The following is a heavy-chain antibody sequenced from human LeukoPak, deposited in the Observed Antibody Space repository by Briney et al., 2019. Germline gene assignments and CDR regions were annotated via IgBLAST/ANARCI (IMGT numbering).Heavy chain of an antibody. CDR3: SRESGPYSPFGH. CDR1: GGSFSGYY. V-gene: IGHV4-34*10. J-gene: IGHJ4*02. Sequence: SETLSLTCAVYGGSFSGYYWSWVRQSPGRGLEWIGEISLSGYTGFNPSLRGRVTMSLDESKNHLSLTLTSVTAADTAIYYCSRESGPYSPFGHWGQGILVTVTT. D-gene: IGHD1-26*01. CDR2: ISLSGYT.